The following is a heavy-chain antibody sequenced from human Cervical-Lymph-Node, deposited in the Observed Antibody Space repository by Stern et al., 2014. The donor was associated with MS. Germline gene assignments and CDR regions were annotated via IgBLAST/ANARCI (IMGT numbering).Heavy chain of an antibody. J-gene: IGHJ4*02. CDR3: ARDTSSPERSDW. Sequence: QLVGSGGGVIQPGGSLRLSCTASGFTVSRDYMTWVRQAPGKGLEWVSLITNVGSTSYTDSVKGRFTISRDDSKNTVYLHMTSLRAEDTAMYYCARDTSSPERSDWWGQGTLVTVSS. D-gene: IGHD1-1*01. CDR2: ITNVGST. V-gene: IGHV3-53*01. CDR1: GFTVSRDY.